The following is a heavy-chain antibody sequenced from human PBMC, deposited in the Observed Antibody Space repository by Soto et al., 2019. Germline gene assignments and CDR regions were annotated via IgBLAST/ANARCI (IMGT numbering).Heavy chain of an antibody. CDR1: GGSISSYY. V-gene: IGHV4-59*01. CDR3: ARVYSSSWYILRQYNWFDP. J-gene: IGHJ5*02. D-gene: IGHD6-13*01. CDR2: IYYSGST. Sequence: PSETLSLTCTVSGGSISSYYWSWIRQPPGKGLEWIGYIYYSGSTNYNPSLKSRVTISVDTSKNQFSLKLSSVTAADTAVYYCARVYSSSWYILRQYNWFDPWGQGTLVTVS.